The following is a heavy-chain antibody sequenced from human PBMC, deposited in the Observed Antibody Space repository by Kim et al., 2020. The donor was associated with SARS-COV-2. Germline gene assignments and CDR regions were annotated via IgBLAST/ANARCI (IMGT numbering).Heavy chain of an antibody. CDR3: ARDRPGYRDAFDI. D-gene: IGHD6-13*01. Sequence: YAPKCQGRVTITADESTSTAYMELSSLRSEDTAVYYCARDRPGYRDAFDIWGQGTMVTVSS. V-gene: IGHV1-69*01. J-gene: IGHJ3*02.